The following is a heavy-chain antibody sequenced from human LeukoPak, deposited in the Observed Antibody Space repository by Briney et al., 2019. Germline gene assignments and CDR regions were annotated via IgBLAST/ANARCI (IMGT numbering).Heavy chain of an antibody. J-gene: IGHJ4*02. CDR1: GFTFSRYA. D-gene: IGHD3-10*01. Sequence: GGSLRLSCSASGFTFSRYAMYWVRQAPGKGLEYVSAVSGNGGGTYYADSVKGRFTISRDESKNTLYLQMRSLRTEDTAVYYCMTRDTSGYWGQGTLVTVSS. CDR3: MTRDTSGY. CDR2: VSGNGGGT. V-gene: IGHV3-64D*09.